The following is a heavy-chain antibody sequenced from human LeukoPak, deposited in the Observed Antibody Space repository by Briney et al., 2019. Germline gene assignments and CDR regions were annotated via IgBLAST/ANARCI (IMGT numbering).Heavy chain of an antibody. D-gene: IGHD2-2*01. CDR2: INHSGRT. J-gene: IGHJ5*02. CDR3: AREHVVVPAASNWFDP. CDR1: GGSFSGYY. Sequence: SETLSLTCAVYGGSFSGYYWSWIRQPPGKGLEWIGEINHSGRTNYNPSLKSRVTISVDTSKNQFSLKLSSVTAADTAVYYCAREHVVVPAASNWFDPWGQGTLVTVSS. V-gene: IGHV4-34*01.